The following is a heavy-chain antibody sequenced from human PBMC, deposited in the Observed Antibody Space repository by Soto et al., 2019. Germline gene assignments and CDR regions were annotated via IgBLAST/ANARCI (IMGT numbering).Heavy chain of an antibody. V-gene: IGHV3-74*01. D-gene: IGHD6-6*01. J-gene: IGHJ6*03. CDR3: AREYRSPSPRYYYYYYYMDV. Sequence: GGSLRLSCAASGFTFSRYWMHWVRQAPGKGLVWVSRINSDGSSTSYADSVKGRFTISRDNAKNTRYLQMNSLRAEDTAVYYCAREYRSPSPRYYYYYYYMDVWGKGTTVTVSS. CDR1: GFTFSRYW. CDR2: INSDGSST.